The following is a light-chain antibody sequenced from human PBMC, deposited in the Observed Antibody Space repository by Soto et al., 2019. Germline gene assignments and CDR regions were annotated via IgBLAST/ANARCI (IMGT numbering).Light chain of an antibody. CDR3: LQDYTYPHS. Sequence: AIQMTQSPSSLSASVGDRVTISCRASQAIRTELGWYQQKPGKAPKLLIYSASSLKSGVPSRFSGSGSGTDFTLTNSSLQPEDFATYYCLQDYTYPHSFGQGTKLEI. V-gene: IGKV1-6*01. CDR2: SAS. CDR1: QAIRTE. J-gene: IGKJ2*03.